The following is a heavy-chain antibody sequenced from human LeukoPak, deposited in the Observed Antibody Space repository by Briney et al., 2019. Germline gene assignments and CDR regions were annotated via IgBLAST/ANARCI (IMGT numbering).Heavy chain of an antibody. Sequence: SETLSLTCTVSGGSISSSSYYWGWIRQPPGRGLEWIGSIYYSGSTYYNPSLKSRVTISVDTSKNQFSLKLSSVTAADTAVYYCARAGRRFLEWEHLDYWGQGTLVTVSS. CDR1: GGSISSSSYY. J-gene: IGHJ4*02. CDR3: ARAGRRFLEWEHLDY. V-gene: IGHV4-39*07. D-gene: IGHD3-3*01. CDR2: IYYSGST.